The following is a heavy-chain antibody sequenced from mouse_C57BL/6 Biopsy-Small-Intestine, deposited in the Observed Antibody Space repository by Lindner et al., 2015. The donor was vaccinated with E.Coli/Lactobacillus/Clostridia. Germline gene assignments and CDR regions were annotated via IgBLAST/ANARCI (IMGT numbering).Heavy chain of an antibody. CDR2: IYPGDGDT. CDR1: GYAFSSSW. J-gene: IGHJ2*01. Sequence: VQLQESGPELVKPGASVKISCKAPGYAFSSSWMNWVKQRPGKGLEWIGRIYPGDGDTNYNGKFKGKATLTADKSSSTAYMQLSSLTSEDSAVYFCARSVGTYFDYWGQGTTLTVSS. CDR3: ARSVGTYFDY. V-gene: IGHV1-82*01. D-gene: IGHD3-3*01.